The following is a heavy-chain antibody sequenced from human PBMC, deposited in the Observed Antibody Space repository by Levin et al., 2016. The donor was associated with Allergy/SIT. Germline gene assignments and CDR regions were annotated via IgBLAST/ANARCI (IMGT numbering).Heavy chain of an antibody. Sequence: SETLSLTCTVSGASIKSYYWSWIRQPPGKGLEWIGNIYHSGSTNYNPNYNPSLKSRVTISVDTSKNQVSLNLSSVTAADTAVYYCARHWGLTGYYYYTLDVWGQGTTVTVSS. CDR3: ARHWGLTGYYYYTLDV. CDR2: IYHSGSTNYNP. V-gene: IGHV4-59*08. CDR1: GASIKSYY. D-gene: IGHD7-27*01. J-gene: IGHJ6*02.